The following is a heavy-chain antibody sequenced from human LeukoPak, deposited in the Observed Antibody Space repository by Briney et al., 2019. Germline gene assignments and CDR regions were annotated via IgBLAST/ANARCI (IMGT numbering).Heavy chain of an antibody. V-gene: IGHV4-39*07. Sequence: PSETLSLTCTVSGGSISSSPYYWGWIRQPPGKGLEWIGSIYYSGTTHFSPSLESRVTISVDTSKNQFSLKLASVTAADTAIYYCAREHYYDSSGFDYWGQGTLVTVSS. CDR2: IYYSGTT. CDR3: AREHYYDSSGFDY. D-gene: IGHD3-22*01. CDR1: GGSISSSPYY. J-gene: IGHJ4*02.